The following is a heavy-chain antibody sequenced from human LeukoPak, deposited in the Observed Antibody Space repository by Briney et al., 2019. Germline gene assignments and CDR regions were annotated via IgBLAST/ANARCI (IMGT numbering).Heavy chain of an antibody. V-gene: IGHV1-69*04. CDR3: ARDSGSMTTVTTVDY. CDR2: IIPILGIA. D-gene: IGHD4-17*01. J-gene: IGHJ4*02. CDR1: GGTFSSYA. Sequence: SVKVSCKASGGTFSSYAISWVRQAPGQGLEWMGRIIPILGIANYAQKFQGRVTITADKSTSTAYMELSSLRSEDTAVYYCARDSGSMTTVTTVDYWGQGTLVTVSS.